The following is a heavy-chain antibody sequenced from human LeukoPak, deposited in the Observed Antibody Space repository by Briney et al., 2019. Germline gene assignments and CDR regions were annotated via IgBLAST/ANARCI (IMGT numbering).Heavy chain of an antibody. Sequence: GGSLRLSCSASGFPFSSYAMNWVRQAPGTGLEWVSTISGSGGNTFSADSVKGRFTLSRDNSENMVHLQMNSLRVDDTAVYYCVRDPFDSSGHDQGAYWGQGALVTVSS. V-gene: IGHV3-23*01. CDR1: GFPFSSYA. CDR3: VRDPFDSSGHDQGAY. J-gene: IGHJ4*02. CDR2: ISGSGGNT. D-gene: IGHD3-22*01.